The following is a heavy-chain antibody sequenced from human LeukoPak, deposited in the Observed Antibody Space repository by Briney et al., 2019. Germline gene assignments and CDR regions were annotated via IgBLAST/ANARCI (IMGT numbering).Heavy chain of an antibody. D-gene: IGHD3-10*01. CDR3: GGFGHYFDY. V-gene: IGHV1-69*13. CDR2: IIPIFGTA. Sequence: VASVKVSCKASGGTFSSYAISWVRQAPGQGLEWMGGIIPIFGTANYAQKFQGRVTITADESTSTAYMELSSLRSEDTAVYYCGGFGHYFDYWGQGTLVTVSS. J-gene: IGHJ4*02. CDR1: GGTFSSYA.